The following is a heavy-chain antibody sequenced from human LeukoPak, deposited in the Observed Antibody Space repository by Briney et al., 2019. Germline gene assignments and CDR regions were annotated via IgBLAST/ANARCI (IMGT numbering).Heavy chain of an antibody. CDR2: IKQDGSEK. J-gene: IGHJ5*02. CDR3: AREMFRWFDP. CDR1: GFTFSDYY. V-gene: IGHV3-7*01. D-gene: IGHD3-10*02. Sequence: PGGSLRLSCAASGFTFSDYYMSWVHQAPGKGLEWVANIKQDGSEKYYVDSVKGRFTISRDNAKNSLYLQMNSLRAEDTAVYYCAREMFRWFDPWGQGTLVTVSS.